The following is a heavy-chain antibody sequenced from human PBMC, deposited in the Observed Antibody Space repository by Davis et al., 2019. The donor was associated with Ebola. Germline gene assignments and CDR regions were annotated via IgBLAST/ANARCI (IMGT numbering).Heavy chain of an antibody. CDR1: GGSFSGYY. D-gene: IGHD1-26*01. V-gene: IGHV4-34*01. Sequence: MPSETLSLTCAVYGGSFSGYYWSWIRQPPGKGLEWIGEINHSGSTNYNPSLKGRVTISVDTSKNQFSLKLSSVTAADTAVYYCARGIRGATHYWGQGTLVTVSS. J-gene: IGHJ4*02. CDR3: ARGIRGATHY. CDR2: INHSGST.